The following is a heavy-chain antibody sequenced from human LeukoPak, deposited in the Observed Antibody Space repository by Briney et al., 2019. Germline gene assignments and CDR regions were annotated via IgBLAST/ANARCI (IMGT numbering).Heavy chain of an antibody. Sequence: GGSLGLSCAASGFTFSNYWMSWVRQAPGKGLEWVANIKHDGSEKYYVDSMKGRFTISRDNAKNSLYLQMNSLRAEDTAVYYSAREEGFGEALWGQGTLVTVSS. CDR2: IKHDGSEK. J-gene: IGHJ4*02. CDR1: GFTFSNYW. V-gene: IGHV3-7*03. CDR3: AREEGFGEAL. D-gene: IGHD3-10*01.